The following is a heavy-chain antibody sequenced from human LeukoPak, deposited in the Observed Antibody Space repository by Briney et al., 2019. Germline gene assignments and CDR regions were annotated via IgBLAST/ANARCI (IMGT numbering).Heavy chain of an antibody. V-gene: IGHV4-34*01. J-gene: IGHJ3*02. CDR1: GGSFSGYY. Sequence: SETLSLTCAVYGGSFSGYYWSWIRQPPGKGLEWIGEINHSGSTNYNPSLKSRVTISVDTSKNQFSLKLSSVTAADTAVYYCARVLTGGVWGSYRYTGDAFDIWGQGTMVTVSS. CDR2: INHSGST. D-gene: IGHD3-16*02. CDR3: ARVLTGGVWGSYRYTGDAFDI.